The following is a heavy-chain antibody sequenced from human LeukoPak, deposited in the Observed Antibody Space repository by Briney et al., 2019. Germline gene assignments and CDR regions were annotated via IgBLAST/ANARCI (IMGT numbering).Heavy chain of an antibody. V-gene: IGHV3-21*01. CDR1: GFTFSSYS. CDR3: ARVLHRRNYDSSVYYGY. CDR2: ISSSSSYI. D-gene: IGHD3-22*01. Sequence: GVLRPSCAASGFTFSSYSMNWVRQAPGKGLEWVSSISSSSSYIYYADSVKGRFTISRDNAKNSLYLQMNSLRAEDTAVYYCARVLHRRNYDSSVYYGYWGQGTLVTVSS. J-gene: IGHJ4*02.